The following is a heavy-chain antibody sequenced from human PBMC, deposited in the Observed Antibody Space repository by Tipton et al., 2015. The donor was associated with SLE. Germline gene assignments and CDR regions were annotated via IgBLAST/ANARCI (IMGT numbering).Heavy chain of an antibody. Sequence: QLVQSGAEVKKPGSSVKVSCKASGGTFSSYAISWVRQAPGQGLEWMGGIIPIFGTANYAQKFQGRVTITADKSTSTAYMELSSLRSDDTAIYYCARDRGATRRYYYYMDVWGKGTTVTVSS. CDR3: ARDRGATRRYYYYMDV. D-gene: IGHD6-6*01. CDR1: GGTFSSYA. V-gene: IGHV1-69*06. J-gene: IGHJ6*03. CDR2: IIPIFGTA.